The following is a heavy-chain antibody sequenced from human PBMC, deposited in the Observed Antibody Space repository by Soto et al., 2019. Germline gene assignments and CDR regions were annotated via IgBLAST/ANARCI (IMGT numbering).Heavy chain of an antibody. CDR1: ALTFSSHA. CDR2: ISGSGGST. V-gene: IGHV3-23*01. D-gene: IGHD3-10*01. CDR3: AKNPMIRGVILF. J-gene: IGHJ4*02. Sequence: GESLKISCAASALTFSSHAMSWVRQAPGNGLEWVSAISGSGGSTYYADSVKGRFTISRDNSKNTLYLQMNSLRAEDTAVYYCAKNPMIRGVILFWGQGTLVTVSS.